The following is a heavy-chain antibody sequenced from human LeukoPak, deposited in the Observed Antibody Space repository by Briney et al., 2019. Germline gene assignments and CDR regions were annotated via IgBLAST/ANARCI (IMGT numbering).Heavy chain of an antibody. CDR3: VRRLTWNYDSDAFDI. CDR1: GYTFSTHW. V-gene: IGHV5-51*01. D-gene: IGHD1-7*01. CDR2: TFPADSNT. J-gene: IGHJ3*02. Sequence: GESLKISCRTSGYTFSTHWIGWVRQMPGKGLDWMGITFPADSNTKYSPSFEGQVTISADRSTRTAYLQWSSLKASDTATYYCVRRLTWNYDSDAFDIWGLGTMVTVSS.